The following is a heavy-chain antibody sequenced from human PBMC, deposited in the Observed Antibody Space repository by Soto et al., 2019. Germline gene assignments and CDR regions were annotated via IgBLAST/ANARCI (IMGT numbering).Heavy chain of an antibody. CDR2: ISGSGGST. J-gene: IGHJ3*02. D-gene: IGHD3-16*02. Sequence: GGSLRLSCAASGFTFSSYAMSWVRQAPGKGLEWVSAISGSGGSTYYADSVKGRFTISRDNSKNTLYLQMNSLRAEDTAVYYCATGRNTAMGDYDYIWGSYHNEDAFDIWGQGTMVTVSS. CDR1: GFTFSSYA. V-gene: IGHV3-23*01. CDR3: ATGRNTAMGDYDYIWGSYHNEDAFDI.